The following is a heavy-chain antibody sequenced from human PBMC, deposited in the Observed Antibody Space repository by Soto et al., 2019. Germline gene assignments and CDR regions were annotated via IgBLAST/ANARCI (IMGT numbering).Heavy chain of an antibody. Sequence: SETLSLTCTVSSGSISGSGGYYWSWIRQHPGKGLEWIGYIYYSGSTYYNPSLKSRVTISVDTSNNQFSLKLSSVTAADTAVYYCARAGHSSSTEGANWFDPWGQGTLVTVSS. CDR2: IYYSGST. J-gene: IGHJ5*02. V-gene: IGHV4-31*03. D-gene: IGHD6-6*01. CDR1: SGSISGSGGYY. CDR3: ARAGHSSSTEGANWFDP.